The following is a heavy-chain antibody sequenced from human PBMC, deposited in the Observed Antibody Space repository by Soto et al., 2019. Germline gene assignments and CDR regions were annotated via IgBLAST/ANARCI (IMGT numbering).Heavy chain of an antibody. CDR2: IHHSGST. CDR1: GGSISNYY. CDR3: ARDRIRSSSADWPEWFDP. J-gene: IGHJ5*02. Sequence: QVQLQESGPGLVKPSETLSLTCTVSGGSISNYYWSWIRQPPGKGLEWIGYIHHSGSTNYNPSLKRRVTISLDTSKNQFSLKLSSVTAADTAVYYCARDRIRSSSADWPEWFDPWGQGTLVTVSS. V-gene: IGHV4-59*01. D-gene: IGHD2-2*01.